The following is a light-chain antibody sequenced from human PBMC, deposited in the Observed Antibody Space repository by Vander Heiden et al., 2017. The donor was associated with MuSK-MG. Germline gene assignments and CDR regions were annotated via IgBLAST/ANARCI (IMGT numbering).Light chain of an antibody. V-gene: IGKV1-39*01. CDR2: AAS. Sequence: DIQMTQSPSSLSASIGDSVTITCRASRTIRSHLNWYQQKPGKAPKLLIYAASTLQNGVPSRFSGSGSGTDFALTMTSLQPDDFATYYCQQNYDSRAFGPGTKVEIK. CDR3: QQNYDSRA. J-gene: IGKJ1*01. CDR1: RTIRSH.